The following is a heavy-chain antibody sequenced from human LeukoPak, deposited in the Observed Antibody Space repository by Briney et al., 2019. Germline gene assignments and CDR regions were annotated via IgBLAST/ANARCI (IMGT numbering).Heavy chain of an antibody. V-gene: IGHV3-21*01. CDR2: ISSSSSYI. D-gene: IGHD6-13*01. CDR1: GFIFSSYS. CDR3: ARGGIAAFDY. Sequence: GGSLRLSCAASGFIFSSYSMNWVRQAPGKGLEWVSSISSSSSYIYYADSVKGRFTISRDNAKNSLYLQMNSLRAEDTAVYYCARGGIAAFDYWGQGTLVTVSS. J-gene: IGHJ4*02.